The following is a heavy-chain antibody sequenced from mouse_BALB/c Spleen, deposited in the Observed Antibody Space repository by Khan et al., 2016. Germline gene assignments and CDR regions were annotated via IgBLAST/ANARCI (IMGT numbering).Heavy chain of an antibody. CDR2: IYPGDGDT. CDR3: ARWGLGWDGYFDV. Sequence: VELVESGAELVRPGSSVKISCRASGYAFSSYWLNWVKQRPGQGLEWIGQIYPGDGDTTYNGKFRGKATLTADTSSSTAYMQLSSLTSEDSAVFFCARWGLGWDGYFDVWGAGTTVTVSS. CDR1: GYAFSSYW. V-gene: IGHV1-80*01. D-gene: IGHD4-1*01. J-gene: IGHJ1*01.